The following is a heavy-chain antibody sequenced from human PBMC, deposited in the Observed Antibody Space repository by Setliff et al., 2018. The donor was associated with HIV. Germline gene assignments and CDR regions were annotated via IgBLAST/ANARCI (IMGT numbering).Heavy chain of an antibody. J-gene: IGHJ3*02. V-gene: IGHV3-13*01. Sequence: GGSLRLSCAASGFTFSSYDMHWVRQATGKGLEWVSAIGTAGDTYYPGSVKGRFTISRENAKNSLYLQMNSLRAGDTAVYYCARAMDSSGDYPGAFDIWGQGTMVTVSS. CDR3: ARAMDSSGDYPGAFDI. D-gene: IGHD3-22*01. CDR2: IGTAGDT. CDR1: GFTFSSYD.